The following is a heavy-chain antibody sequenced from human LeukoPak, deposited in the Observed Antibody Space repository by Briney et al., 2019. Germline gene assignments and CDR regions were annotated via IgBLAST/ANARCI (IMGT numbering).Heavy chain of an antibody. CDR2: ISYDGSNK. CDR1: GFTFNSFA. D-gene: IGHD5-18*01. J-gene: IGHJ6*02. V-gene: IGHV3-30-3*01. CDR3: ARGYSYGYDYYYGIDV. Sequence: GGSLRLSCVASGFTFNSFAMHWVRQAPGKGLEWVAVISYDGSNKYYADSVRGPLTISRDNSKNTLYLQLNSLRAEDTAVYYCARGYSYGYDYYYGIDVWGQGTTVTVSS.